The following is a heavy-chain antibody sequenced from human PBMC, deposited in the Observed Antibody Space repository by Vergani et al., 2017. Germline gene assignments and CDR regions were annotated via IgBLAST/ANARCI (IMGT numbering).Heavy chain of an antibody. CDR2: ISWNGGSI. D-gene: IGHD4-11*01. V-gene: IGHV3-9*01. J-gene: IGHJ3*02. Sequence: EVQLLESGGGLVQPGGSLRLSCAASGFTFDDYAMHWVRQAPGKGLEWVSGISWNGGSIGYADSMKSRFTLSRDNAKNSLYLQMNSLRTEDTALYYCSKALYSNYGGDAFDIWSQGTMVTVSS. CDR3: SKALYSNYGGDAFDI. CDR1: GFTFDDYA.